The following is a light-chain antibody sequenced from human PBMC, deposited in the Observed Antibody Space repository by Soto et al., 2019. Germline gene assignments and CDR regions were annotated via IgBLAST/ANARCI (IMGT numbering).Light chain of an antibody. CDR1: QSVSSSY. J-gene: IGKJ2*01. V-gene: IGKV3-20*01. CDR2: GAS. CDR3: QQYGSSQYT. Sequence: EIVLTQSPGTLSLSPGERATLSCRASQSVSSSYLAWYQQKPGQAPRLLIYGASSKTAGIPDIFSGSASGKYFTLTISRLEPEVVAVYYCQQYGSSQYTFGQGTKLEIK.